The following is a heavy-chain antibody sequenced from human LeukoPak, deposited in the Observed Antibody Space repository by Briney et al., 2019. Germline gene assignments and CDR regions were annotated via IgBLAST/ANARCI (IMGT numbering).Heavy chain of an antibody. CDR1: GFNFDDYA. J-gene: IGHJ4*02. D-gene: IGHD3-22*01. CDR3: AKDISVGTMIGSHWVGFDY. Sequence: GGSLRLSCAASGFNFDDYAMHWVRQAPGKGLEWVSGISWNSGSLAYADSVKGRVTISRDNAKNSLYLQMNSLRAEDTALYYCAKDISVGTMIGSHWVGFDYWGQGTLVTVSS. CDR2: ISWNSGSL. V-gene: IGHV3-9*01.